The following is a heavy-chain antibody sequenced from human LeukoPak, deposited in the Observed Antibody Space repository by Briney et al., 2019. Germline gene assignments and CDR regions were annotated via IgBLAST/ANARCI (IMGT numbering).Heavy chain of an antibody. Sequence: SETLSLTCTVSGGYISSSSYYWGWIRQPPGKGLEWIGSIYYSGSTYYNPSLKSRVTISVDTSKNQFSLKLSSVTAADTAVYYCAREGSGYPIDYWGQGTLVTVSS. V-gene: IGHV4-39*07. D-gene: IGHD3-22*01. CDR1: GGYISSSSYY. J-gene: IGHJ4*02. CDR3: AREGSGYPIDY. CDR2: IYYSGST.